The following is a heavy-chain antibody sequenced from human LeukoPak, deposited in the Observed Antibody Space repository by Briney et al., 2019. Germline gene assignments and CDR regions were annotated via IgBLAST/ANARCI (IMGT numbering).Heavy chain of an antibody. Sequence: PGGSLRLSCTASGFTFGDYAMSWVRQAPGKGLEWVSAISGSGGSTYYADSVKGRFTISRDNSKNTLYLQMNSLRAEDTAVYYCAKDLLPYDSSGYPLGSWGQGTLVTVSS. CDR2: ISGSGGST. J-gene: IGHJ5*02. V-gene: IGHV3-23*01. CDR1: GFTFGDYA. D-gene: IGHD3-22*01. CDR3: AKDLLPYDSSGYPLGS.